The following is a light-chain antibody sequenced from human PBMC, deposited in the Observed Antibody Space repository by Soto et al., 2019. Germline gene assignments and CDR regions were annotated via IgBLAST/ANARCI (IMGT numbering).Light chain of an antibody. CDR3: QQRSDWPWT. Sequence: ELVLTQSPGTLSLSPGERATVSCRASQTISRNYLVWYQKKPGQAPRLLIYGASTRATGIPDRFTGSGSGTDFTLTISSLEPEDFAVYYCQQRSDWPWTFGQGTKVDI. CDR2: GAS. V-gene: IGKV3D-20*02. J-gene: IGKJ1*01. CDR1: QTISRNY.